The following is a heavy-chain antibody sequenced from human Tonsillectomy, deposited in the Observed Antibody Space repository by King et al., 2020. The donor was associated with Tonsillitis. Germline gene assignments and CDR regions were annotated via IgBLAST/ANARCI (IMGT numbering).Heavy chain of an antibody. V-gene: IGHV3-23*04. Sequence: VQLVESGGGLVQPGGSLRLSCAASGFIFNSYPMSWVRQAPGKGLEWVSSISGSGGSTYYADSVKGRFTISKDNSKNTLYLQMNSLRVEDTAVYYCAKMAARNVNSNKLHLFDPWGQGNLVTGSS. D-gene: IGHD4-23*01. CDR2: ISGSGGST. J-gene: IGHJ5*02. CDR1: GFIFNSYP. CDR3: AKMAARNVNSNKLHLFDP.